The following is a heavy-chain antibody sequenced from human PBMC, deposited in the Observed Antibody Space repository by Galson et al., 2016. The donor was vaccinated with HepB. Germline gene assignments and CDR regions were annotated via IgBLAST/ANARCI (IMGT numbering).Heavy chain of an antibody. CDR3: STDPTHMSGY. Sequence: SLRLSCAASGFTFHSYTMNWVRQAPGKGLEWVSSINSGSSSIHYADSVKGRFTVSRDDAKKSLFLQMNSLRVGGTSVYYCSTDPTHMSGYRGQGTLVTVSS. CDR1: GFTFHSYT. J-gene: IGHJ4*02. D-gene: IGHD2-21*01. V-gene: IGHV3-21*01. CDR2: INSGSSSI.